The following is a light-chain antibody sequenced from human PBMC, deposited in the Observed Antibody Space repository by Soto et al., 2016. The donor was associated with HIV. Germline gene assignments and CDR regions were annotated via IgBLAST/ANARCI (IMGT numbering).Light chain of an antibody. CDR3: QQSYSTPWT. J-gene: IGKJ1*01. CDR2: AAS. CDR1: QSISIY. Sequence: DIQMTQSPSSLSASVGDRVTITCRASQSISIYLNWYQQKPGKAPKLLIYAASSLQSGVLSRFSGSGSGTDFTLTISSLQPEDFATYYCQQSYSTPWTFGQGTKVVIK. V-gene: IGKV1-39*01.